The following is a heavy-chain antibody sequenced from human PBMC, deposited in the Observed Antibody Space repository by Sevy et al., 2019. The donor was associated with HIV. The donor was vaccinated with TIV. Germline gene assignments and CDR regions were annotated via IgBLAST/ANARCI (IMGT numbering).Heavy chain of an antibody. CDR2: SYYRSKWYN. Sequence: SQTLSLTCAISGDSVSSNSAAWNWIRQSPSRGLEWLGRSYYRSKWYNDYAVSVKSRITINPYTSKNQFSLQLNSVTPEDTAVYYCARVKRYYGSRSNPYYFDYWGQGTLVTVSS. D-gene: IGHD3-10*01. V-gene: IGHV6-1*01. J-gene: IGHJ4*01. CDR3: ARVKRYYGSRSNPYYFDY. CDR1: GDSVSSNSAA.